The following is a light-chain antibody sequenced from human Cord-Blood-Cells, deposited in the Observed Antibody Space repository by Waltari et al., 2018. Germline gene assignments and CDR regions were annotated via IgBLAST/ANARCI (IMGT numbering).Light chain of an antibody. Sequence: QSALTQPPSASGSPGQSVTISCTGTSSDVGGYNYVSWYQQHPGKAPKLMTYEVSKRPSGVPVRFSGSKSGNTASLTVSGLQAEDEADYYCSSYAGSTLFGGGTKLTVL. J-gene: IGLJ3*02. V-gene: IGLV2-8*01. CDR3: SSYAGSTL. CDR2: EVS. CDR1: SSDVGGYNY.